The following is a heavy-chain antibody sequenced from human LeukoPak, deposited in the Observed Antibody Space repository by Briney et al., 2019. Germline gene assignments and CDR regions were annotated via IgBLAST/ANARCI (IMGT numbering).Heavy chain of an antibody. CDR2: ISGSGGST. Sequence: GGSLRLSCAASGFTFSSSAMSWVRQAPGKGLEWVSSISGSGGSTYYADSVKGRFTISRDNSKNTLFLQMNSLRAEDTAVYYCAKAEPSYYDFWSGLSYYYYYMDVWGKGTTVTVSS. CDR3: AKAEPSYYDFWSGLSYYYYYMDV. V-gene: IGHV3-23*01. J-gene: IGHJ6*03. CDR1: GFTFSSSA. D-gene: IGHD3-3*01.